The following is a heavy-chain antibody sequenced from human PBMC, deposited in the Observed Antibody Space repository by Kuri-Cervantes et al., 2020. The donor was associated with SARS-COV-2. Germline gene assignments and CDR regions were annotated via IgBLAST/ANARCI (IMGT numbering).Heavy chain of an antibody. CDR2: IYYSGST. D-gene: IGHD3-9*01. Sequence: ESLKISCTVSGGSISSSSYYWGWIRQPPGKGLEWIGSIYYSGSTYYNPSLKSRVTISVDTSKNLFSLKVNSVTAADTAVYFCARGFDLLTGSRALDYWGQGTLVTVSS. V-gene: IGHV4-39*01. CDR1: GGSISSSSYY. CDR3: ARGFDLLTGSRALDY. J-gene: IGHJ4*02.